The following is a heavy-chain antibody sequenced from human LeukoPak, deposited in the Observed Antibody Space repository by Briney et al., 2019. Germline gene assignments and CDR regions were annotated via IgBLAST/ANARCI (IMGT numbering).Heavy chain of an antibody. CDR2: IYTSGST. J-gene: IGHJ5*02. CDR1: GGSISSGSYY. Sequence: PSQTLSLTCTVSGGSISSGSYYWSWIRRPAGKGLEWIGRIYTSGSTNYNPSLKSRVTISVDTSKYQFSLKLSSVTAADTAVYYCARERPQYGDYGIGWFDPWGQGTLVTVSS. D-gene: IGHD4-17*01. CDR3: ARERPQYGDYGIGWFDP. V-gene: IGHV4-61*02.